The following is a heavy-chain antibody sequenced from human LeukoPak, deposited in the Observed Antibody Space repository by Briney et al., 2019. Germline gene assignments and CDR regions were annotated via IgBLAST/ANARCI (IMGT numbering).Heavy chain of an antibody. Sequence: SETLSLTCTVSGGSISSYYWSWIRQPPGKGLEWIGYIYYSGSTNYNPSLKSRVTISVDTSKNQFSLKLSSVTAADTAVYYCARRRKPEYSSSSGRPYFDYWGQGTLVTVSS. CDR2: IYYSGST. CDR1: GGSISSYY. J-gene: IGHJ4*02. CDR3: ARRRKPEYSSSSGRPYFDY. V-gene: IGHV4-59*08. D-gene: IGHD6-6*01.